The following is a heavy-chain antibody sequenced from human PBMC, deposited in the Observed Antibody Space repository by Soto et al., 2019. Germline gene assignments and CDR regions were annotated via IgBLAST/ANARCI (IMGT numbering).Heavy chain of an antibody. Sequence: PSETLSLTCTVSGGSISSYYWSWIRQPPGKGLEWIGYIYYSGSTNYNPSLKSRVTISVDTSKNQFSLKLSSVTAADTAVYYCARVFAGGDYDDHHYYYMDVWGKGTTVSVSS. J-gene: IGHJ6*03. CDR2: IYYSGST. V-gene: IGHV4-59*01. CDR1: GGSISSYY. D-gene: IGHD4-17*01. CDR3: ARVFAGGDYDDHHYYYMDV.